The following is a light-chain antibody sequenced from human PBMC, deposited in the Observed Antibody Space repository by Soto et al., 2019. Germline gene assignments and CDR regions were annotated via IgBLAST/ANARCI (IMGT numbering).Light chain of an antibody. CDR3: SSYTSSSTLSVV. CDR1: SSDVGGYNY. V-gene: IGLV2-14*01. CDR2: GVT. Sequence: QSALTQPASVSGSPGQSITISCTGTSSDVGGYNYVSWYQQHPGKAPKFMIYGVTNRPSGVSNRFSGSKSGNTASLTISVLQAEDEADYYCSSYTSSSTLSVVFGGGTKVTVL. J-gene: IGLJ2*01.